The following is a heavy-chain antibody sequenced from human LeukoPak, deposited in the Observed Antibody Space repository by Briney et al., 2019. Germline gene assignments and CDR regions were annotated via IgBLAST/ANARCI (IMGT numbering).Heavy chain of an antibody. V-gene: IGHV4-39*01. J-gene: IGHJ3*02. CDR3: ARPVAPAAKGAFDI. Sequence: PSETLSLTCTVSGGSISSSSYYWGWIRQPPGKGLEWIGSIYYSGSTYYNPSLKSRVTISVDTSKNQFSLKLSSVTAPDTAVYYCARPVAPAAKGAFDIWGQGTMVTVSS. CDR1: GGSISSSSYY. D-gene: IGHD2-2*01. CDR2: IYYSGST.